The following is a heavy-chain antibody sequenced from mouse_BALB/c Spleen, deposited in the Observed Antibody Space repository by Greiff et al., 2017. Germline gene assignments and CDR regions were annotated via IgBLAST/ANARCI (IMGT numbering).Heavy chain of an antibody. CDR1: GYTFTSYW. CDR2: IYPGSGST. CDR3: TRSVITTATGYFDY. J-gene: IGHJ2*01. D-gene: IGHD1-2*01. Sequence: LQQPGSELVRPGASVKLSCKASGYTFTSYWMHWVKQRPGQGLEWIGNIYPGSGSTSYDEKFKSKATLTVDTSSSTAYMQLSSLTSEDSAVYYCTRSVITTATGYFDYWGQGTTLTVSS. V-gene: IGHV1S22*01.